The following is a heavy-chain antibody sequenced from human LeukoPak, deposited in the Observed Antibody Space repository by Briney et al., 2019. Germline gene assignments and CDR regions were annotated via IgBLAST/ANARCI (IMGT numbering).Heavy chain of an antibody. V-gene: IGHV4-59*02. CDR3: ATTQQWLAFDY. CDR2: IYYSGST. CDR1: GASVSSYF. Sequence: PSETLSLTCIVSGASVSSYFWSWIRQPPGKGLEYTGNIYYSGSTNYNPSLKSRVTISLDTSKNQFSLKLSSVTAADTAVYYCATTQQWLAFDYWGQGILVTVSS. J-gene: IGHJ4*02. D-gene: IGHD6-19*01.